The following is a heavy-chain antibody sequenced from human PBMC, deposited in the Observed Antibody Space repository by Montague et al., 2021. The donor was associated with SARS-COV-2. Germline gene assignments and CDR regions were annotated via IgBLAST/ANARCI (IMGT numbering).Heavy chain of an antibody. CDR1: GDSVSIDNAA. Sequence: CAISGDSVSIDNAAWHWNRQSPSSGLDWLGMTFYRSQWHTDSAASVRSRISFSGDISKNQFSLHLNSVTPEDTAIYYCARDGDYGGTWYSFLQNWGQGTLVIVSS. J-gene: IGHJ1*01. CDR3: ARDGDYGGTWYSFLQN. D-gene: IGHD4-17*01. V-gene: IGHV6-1*01. CDR2: TFYRSQWHT.